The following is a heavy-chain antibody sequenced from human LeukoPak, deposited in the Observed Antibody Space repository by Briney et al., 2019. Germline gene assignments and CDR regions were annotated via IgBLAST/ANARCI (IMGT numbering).Heavy chain of an antibody. Sequence: GGSLRLSCAASGFTFSDYYMSWIRQAPGKGLEWVSYISSSGSTIYYADSVKGRFTISRDKAKNSLYLQMNSLRAEDTALYYCAKDPYGSGTNWFDPWGQGTLVTVYS. CDR1: GFTFSDYY. V-gene: IGHV3-11*01. CDR3: AKDPYGSGTNWFDP. J-gene: IGHJ5*02. CDR2: ISSSGSTI. D-gene: IGHD3-10*01.